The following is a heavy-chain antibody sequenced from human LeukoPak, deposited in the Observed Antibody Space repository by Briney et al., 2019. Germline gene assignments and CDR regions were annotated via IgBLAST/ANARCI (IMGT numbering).Heavy chain of an antibody. D-gene: IGHD3-3*01. CDR3: ATQRFGVVIRAHDAFDI. Sequence: ASVKVSCKVSGYTLTELSMHWVGQAPGNGLEWMGGFDPEDGETIYAQKFQGRVTMTEDTSTDTAYMELSSLRSEDTAVYYCATQRFGVVIRAHDAFDIWGQGTMVTVSS. V-gene: IGHV1-24*01. CDR1: GYTLTELS. J-gene: IGHJ3*02. CDR2: FDPEDGET.